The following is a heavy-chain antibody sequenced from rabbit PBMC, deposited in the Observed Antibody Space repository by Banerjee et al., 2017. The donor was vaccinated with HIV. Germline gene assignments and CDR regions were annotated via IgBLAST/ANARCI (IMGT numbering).Heavy chain of an antibody. Sequence: QLKETGGGLVQPGGSLTLSCKASGFDFSGYYMSWVRQAPGKGLEWIGIIDTGKGSTDSASWVNGRFTISSDNAQPTVDLQMNSLTAADTATYFCARDGDWSTGWGQGTLVTVS. CDR3: ARDGDWSTG. CDR1: GFDFSGYY. J-gene: IGHJ3*01. D-gene: IGHD7-1*01. CDR2: IDTGKGST. V-gene: IGHV1S7*01.